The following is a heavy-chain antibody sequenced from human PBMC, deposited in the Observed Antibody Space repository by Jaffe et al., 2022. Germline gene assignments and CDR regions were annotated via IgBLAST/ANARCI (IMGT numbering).Heavy chain of an antibody. J-gene: IGHJ6*03. CDR3: ARGDYIWGSYHPLGYMDV. V-gene: IGHV3-20*01. CDR1: GFTFDDYG. Sequence: EVQLVESGGGVVRPGGSLRLSCAASGFTFDDYGMSWVRQAPGKGLEWVSGINWNGGSTGYADSVKGRFTISRDNAKNSLYLQMNSLRAEDTALYHCARGDYIWGSYHPLGYMDVWGKGTTVTVSS. CDR2: INWNGGST. D-gene: IGHD3-16*02.